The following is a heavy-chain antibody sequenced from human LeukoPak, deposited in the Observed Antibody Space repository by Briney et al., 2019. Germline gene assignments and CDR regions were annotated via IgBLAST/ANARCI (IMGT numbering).Heavy chain of an antibody. J-gene: IGHJ4*02. V-gene: IGHV4-39*07. CDR2: IYYKGNT. D-gene: IGHD3-10*01. CDR1: GGSMTSSSYF. Sequence: SETLSLTCTVSGGSMTSSSYFWGWIRQTPGKGLEWIGSIYYKGNTYYNPSLKSRVTISLDTSKNLFSLKLNSVTAADTAVYYCARVGGGYYGGRIFDYWGQGTLVTVSS. CDR3: ARVGGGYYGGRIFDY.